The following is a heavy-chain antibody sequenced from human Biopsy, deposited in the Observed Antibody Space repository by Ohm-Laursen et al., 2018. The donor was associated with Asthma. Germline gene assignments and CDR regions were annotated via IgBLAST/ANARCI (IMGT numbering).Heavy chain of an antibody. CDR1: GGSISSGGY. D-gene: IGHD6-6*01. J-gene: IGHJ6*02. CDR3: ARAQAAQYYYGMDV. CDR2: ISHSGST. V-gene: IGHV4-30-2*01. Sequence: TLSLTCPASGGSISSGGYWTWIRQPPGKGLEWIGYISHSGSTYFNPSLKSRVTISLDRTKSQFSLKLSSVTAADTALYYCARAQAAQYYYGMDVWGQGTTVIVSS.